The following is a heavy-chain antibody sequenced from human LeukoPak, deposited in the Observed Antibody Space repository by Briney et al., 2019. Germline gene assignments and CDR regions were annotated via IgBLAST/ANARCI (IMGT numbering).Heavy chain of an antibody. CDR1: GFTFSSYA. J-gene: IGHJ4*02. D-gene: IGHD6-19*01. V-gene: IGHV3-23*01. CDR2: ISGSGDST. Sequence: GGSLRLSCAASGFTFSSYAMTWVRQAPGKGLEWVSGISGSGDSTYYADSVKGRFTISRDNSKNTFYLQMNSLRAEDTAVYYCAKVRYNSGWLFDYWGQGTLSPSPQ. CDR3: AKVRYNSGWLFDY.